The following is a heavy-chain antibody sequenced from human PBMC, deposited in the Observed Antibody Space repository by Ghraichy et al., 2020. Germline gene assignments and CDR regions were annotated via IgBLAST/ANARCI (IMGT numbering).Heavy chain of an antibody. V-gene: IGHV4-59*01. Sequence: SETLSLTCTVSGGSISSYYWSWIRQPPGKGLEWIGYIYYSGSTNYNPSLKSRVTISVDTSKNQFSLKLSSVTAADTAVYYCARSGNGYNFFPNPQNWYFDLWGRGTLVTVSS. J-gene: IGHJ2*01. CDR1: GGSISSYY. CDR3: ARSGNGYNFFPNPQNWYFDL. D-gene: IGHD5-24*01. CDR2: IYYSGST.